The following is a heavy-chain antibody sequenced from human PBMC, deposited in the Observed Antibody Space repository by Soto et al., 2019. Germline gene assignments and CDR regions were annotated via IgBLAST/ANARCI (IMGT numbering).Heavy chain of an antibody. D-gene: IGHD3-22*01. CDR2: ISTLSGTV. J-gene: IGHJ6*02. Sequence: QPGGSLRLPCAASGFILSDYNMNWVRQAPGQGLEWISYISTLSGTVYYAVSVKGRFTISRDNAKNSLFLQMNALRDEDTAVYYCARVSGYYYTSGYYGAYYHYGMDVWGQGTTVTVSS. CDR3: ARVSGYYYTSGYYGAYYHYGMDV. V-gene: IGHV3-48*02. CDR1: GFILSDYN.